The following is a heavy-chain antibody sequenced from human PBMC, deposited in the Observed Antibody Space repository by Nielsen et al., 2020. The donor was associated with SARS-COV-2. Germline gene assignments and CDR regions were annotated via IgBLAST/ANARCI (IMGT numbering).Heavy chain of an antibody. V-gene: IGHV3-7*03. CDR2: IKQDGSEK. J-gene: IGHJ4*02. Sequence: ESLKISCAASGFTFSSYWMSWVRQAPGKGLEWVANIKQDGSEKYYVDSVKGRFTISRDNAKNSLYLQMNSLRAEDTAVYYCARDRYYDFWSGLNWGQGTLVTVSS. CDR1: GFTFSSYW. CDR3: ARDRYYDFWSGLN. D-gene: IGHD3-3*01.